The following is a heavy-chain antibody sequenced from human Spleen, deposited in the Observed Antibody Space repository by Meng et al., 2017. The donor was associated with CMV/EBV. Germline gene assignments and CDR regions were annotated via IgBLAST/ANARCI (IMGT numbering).Heavy chain of an antibody. Sequence: AVSGFVFNSYGMHWVRQAPGKGLEWVAFIRFNGSDREYADSVKGRSTISRDNSKNTLYLQMNSLRPEDTAVYYCVRQDSSGYYYVDYWGQGTLVTVSS. CDR2: IRFNGSDR. V-gene: IGHV3-30*02. J-gene: IGHJ4*02. CDR3: VRQDSSGYYYVDY. D-gene: IGHD3-22*01. CDR1: GFVFNSYG.